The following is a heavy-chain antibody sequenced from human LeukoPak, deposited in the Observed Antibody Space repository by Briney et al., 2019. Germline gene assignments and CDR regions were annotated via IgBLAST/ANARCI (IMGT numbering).Heavy chain of an antibody. CDR3: ARGFGRRWDGDDY. D-gene: IGHD1-26*01. Sequence: SQTLSLTCTVPGGSTSSGSYYWSWIRQPAGKGLEWIGRIYTSGSTNYSPSLKSRVTISVDTSKNQFSLKLSSVTAADTAVYYCARGFGRRWDGDDYWGQGTLVTVSS. J-gene: IGHJ4*02. V-gene: IGHV4-61*02. CDR2: IYTSGST. CDR1: GGSTSSGSYY.